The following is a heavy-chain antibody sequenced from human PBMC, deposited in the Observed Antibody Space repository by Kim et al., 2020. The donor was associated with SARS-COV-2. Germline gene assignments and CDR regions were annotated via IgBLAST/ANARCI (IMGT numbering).Heavy chain of an antibody. CDR1: GGTFSSYA. Sequence: SVKVSCKASGGTFSSYAISWVRQAPGQGLEWMGGIIPIFGTANYAQKFQGRVTITADESTSTAYMELSSLRSEDTAVYYCARGPDYDILTGQYYYYYGMDVWGQGTTGTVSS. D-gene: IGHD3-9*01. CDR3: ARGPDYDILTGQYYYYYGMDV. CDR2: IIPIFGTA. V-gene: IGHV1-69*13. J-gene: IGHJ6*02.